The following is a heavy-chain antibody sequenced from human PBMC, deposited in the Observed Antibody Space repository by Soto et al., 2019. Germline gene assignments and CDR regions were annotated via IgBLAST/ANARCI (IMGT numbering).Heavy chain of an antibody. V-gene: IGHV1-2*04. D-gene: IGHD6-13*01. CDR2: INPNSGGT. Sequence: QVQLVQSGAEVKKPGASVKVSCKASGYTFTGYYMHWVRQAPGQGLEWMGWINPNSGGTKYAQKFQGWVTMTRDTSMITDYMEVSRLRSDDTAVYYCARGSSSSLVAFDYWGQGTLVTVSA. CDR3: ARGSSSSLVAFDY. J-gene: IGHJ4*02. CDR1: GYTFTGYY.